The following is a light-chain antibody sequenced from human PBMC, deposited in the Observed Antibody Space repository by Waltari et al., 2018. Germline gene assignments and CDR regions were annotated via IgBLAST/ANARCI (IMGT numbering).Light chain of an antibody. J-gene: IGLJ3*02. CDR3: QTWDTAILL. V-gene: IGLV4-69*01. CDR2: INGDGSP. CDR1: SGHTNNA. Sequence: QLVLTQSPSASASLGASVKVTCTLSSGHTNNAIAWHQQQPERGPRFLVRINGDGSPKKGDGVPDLFSGSRSGTEFYLTISSLQSEDEGDYYCQTWDTAILLFGGGTKLSVL.